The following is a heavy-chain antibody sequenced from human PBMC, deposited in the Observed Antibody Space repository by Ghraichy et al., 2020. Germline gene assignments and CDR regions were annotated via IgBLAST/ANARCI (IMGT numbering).Heavy chain of an antibody. Sequence: GGSLRLSCVASEDTFSSYNTNWVRQAPGEGLEWLSYISSSNSIYYADSVKGRFTVSRDNAKKSLYLQMDSLRGEDTAIYFCAKDDFDSDGWAWGQGTMVTVFS. V-gene: IGHV3-48*01. J-gene: IGHJ3*01. CDR2: ISSSNSI. D-gene: IGHD3-22*01. CDR1: EDTFSSYN. CDR3: AKDDFDSDGWA.